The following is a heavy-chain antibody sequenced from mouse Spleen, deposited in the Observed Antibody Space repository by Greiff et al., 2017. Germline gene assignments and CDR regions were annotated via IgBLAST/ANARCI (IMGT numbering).Heavy chain of an antibody. CDR1: GYTFTSYW. CDR3: ARRDYYDGDY. D-gene: IGHD2-4*01. J-gene: IGHJ2*01. Sequence: QVQLQQPGAELVKPGASVKLSCKASGYTFTSYWMHWVKQRPGQGLEWIAMIHPNSGSTNYNEKFKSKATLTVDKSSSTAYMQLSSLTSEDSAVYYCARRDYYDGDYWGQGTTLTVSS. CDR2: IHPNSGST. V-gene: IGHV1-64*01.